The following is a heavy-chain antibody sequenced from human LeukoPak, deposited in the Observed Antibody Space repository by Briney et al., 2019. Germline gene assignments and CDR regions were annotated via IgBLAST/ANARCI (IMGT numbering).Heavy chain of an antibody. CDR2: ISSSSSYI. Sequence: GGSLRLSCAASGFTFGSYSMNWVRQAPGKGLEWVSSISSSSSYIYYADSVKGRFTISRDNAKNSLYLQMNSLRAEDTAVYYGARVRADGYGDYGPGDYWGQGTLVTVSS. V-gene: IGHV3-21*01. CDR1: GFTFGSYS. CDR3: ARVRADGYGDYGPGDY. J-gene: IGHJ4*02. D-gene: IGHD4-17*01.